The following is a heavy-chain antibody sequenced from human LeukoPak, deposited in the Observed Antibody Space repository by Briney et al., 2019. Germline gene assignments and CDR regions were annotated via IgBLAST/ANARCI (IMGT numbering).Heavy chain of an antibody. Sequence: PGGSLRLSCAASGFTFSSYAMSWVRRAPGKGLEWVSAISGSGGSTYYADSVKGRFTISRDNSKNTLYLQMNSLRAEDTAVYYCAKDMITFGGVIAPPFDYWGQGTLVTVSS. CDR3: AKDMITFGGVIAPPFDY. CDR1: GFTFSSYA. J-gene: IGHJ4*02. CDR2: ISGSGGST. V-gene: IGHV3-23*01. D-gene: IGHD3-16*02.